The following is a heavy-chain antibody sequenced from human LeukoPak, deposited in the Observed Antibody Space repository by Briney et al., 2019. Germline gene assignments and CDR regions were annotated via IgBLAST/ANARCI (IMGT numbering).Heavy chain of an antibody. CDR3: ARDRLQYYYDSSGYIPFDY. V-gene: IGHV1-69*13. CDR2: IIPIFGTA. J-gene: IGHJ4*02. CDR1: GGTFSSYA. Sequence: SVKVSCKASGGTFSSYAISWVRQAPGQGLEWMGGIIPIFGTANYAQKFQGRVTITADESTSTAYMELSSLRSEDTAVYYCARDRLQYYYDSSGYIPFDYWGQGTLVTVSS. D-gene: IGHD3-22*01.